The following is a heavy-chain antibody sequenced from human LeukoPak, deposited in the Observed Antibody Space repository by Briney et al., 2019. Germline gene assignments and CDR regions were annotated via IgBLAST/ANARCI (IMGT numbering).Heavy chain of an antibody. D-gene: IGHD6-19*01. CDR1: GYTFANYG. CDR3: ARDVGGSIRGAVAGWDY. J-gene: IGHJ4*02. V-gene: IGHV1-18*01. CDR2: STPYNGNT. Sequence: GASVKVSCKASGYTFANYGISWVRQAPGHRLEWLGWSTPYNGNTKYAQKVQGRVTMTTDTSTNTAYMELTTLRSDDTAVYYCARDVGGSIRGAVAGWDYWGQGTPVTVSS.